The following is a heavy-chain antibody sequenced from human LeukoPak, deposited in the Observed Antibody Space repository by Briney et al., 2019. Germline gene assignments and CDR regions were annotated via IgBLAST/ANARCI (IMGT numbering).Heavy chain of an antibody. CDR2: ISSSSSYI. CDR3: ARPGIAAAGDFDY. V-gene: IGHV3-21*01. Sequence: GGSLRLSCAASGFTFSSCTMNWVRQAPGKGLEWVSSISSSSSYIYYADSVKGRFTISRDNAKNSLYLQMNSLRVEDTAVYYCARPGIAAAGDFDYWGQGTLVTVSS. D-gene: IGHD6-13*01. CDR1: GFTFSSCT. J-gene: IGHJ4*02.